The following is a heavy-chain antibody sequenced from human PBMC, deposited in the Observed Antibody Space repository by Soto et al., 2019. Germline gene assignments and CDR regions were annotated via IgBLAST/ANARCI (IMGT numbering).Heavy chain of an antibody. CDR1: GGTFSRYA. J-gene: IGHJ2*01. Sequence: QVQLVQSGAEVKKYGSSVKVSCKASGGTFSRYAISWVRQAPGQRLEWMGGITPMFGTANYAQKFQGRVTITADESTSTAYMELSSLRSDDTAVYYCAQTLGLAVAGPGRFDLWGRGTLVTVSS. CDR3: AQTLGLAVAGPGRFDL. V-gene: IGHV1-69*12. CDR2: ITPMFGTA. D-gene: IGHD6-19*01.